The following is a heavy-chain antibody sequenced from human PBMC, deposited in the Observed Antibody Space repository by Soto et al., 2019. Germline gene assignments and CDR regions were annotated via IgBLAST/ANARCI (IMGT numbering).Heavy chain of an antibody. V-gene: IGHV1-3*04. CDR2: ISTGNGDT. CDR1: GYTFTGYA. J-gene: IGHJ4*02. Sequence: QVQLVQSGAEVKKPGASVKVSCKASGYTFTGYAIHWVRQAPGQRLEWMGWISTGNGDTKYSQKFQGRVIIATDTSASTAYMELSSLTSEDTAVYYCAKTNYFGSGSHNYYFDFWGQGTLVTVSS. D-gene: IGHD3-10*01. CDR3: AKTNYFGSGSHNYYFDF.